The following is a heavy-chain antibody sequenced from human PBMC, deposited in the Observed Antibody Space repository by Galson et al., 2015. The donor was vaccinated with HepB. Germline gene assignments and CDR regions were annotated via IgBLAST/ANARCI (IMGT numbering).Heavy chain of an antibody. CDR2: ISAYNGNT. Sequence: SVKVSCKASGYTFTSYGISWVRQAPGQGLEWMGWISAYNGNTNYAQKLQGRVTMTTDTSTSTAYMDLRSLRSDDTAVYYCAREESVPGRGVIRHWGQGTLVTVSS. D-gene: IGHD3-10*01. CDR3: AREESVPGRGVIRH. V-gene: IGHV1-18*01. CDR1: GYTFTSYG. J-gene: IGHJ4*02.